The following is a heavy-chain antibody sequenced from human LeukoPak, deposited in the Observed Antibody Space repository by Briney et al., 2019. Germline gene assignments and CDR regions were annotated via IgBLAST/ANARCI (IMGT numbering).Heavy chain of an antibody. V-gene: IGHV3-15*07. Sequence: GGSLRLSCAASGFTFSNAWMNWVRQAPGKGLEWAGRIKSKTDGGTTDYAAPVKGRFTISRDDSKNTLYLQMNSLKTEDTAVYYCTIVVVITTSFDYWGQGTLVTVSS. D-gene: IGHD3-22*01. CDR3: TIVVVITTSFDY. J-gene: IGHJ4*02. CDR1: GFTFSNAW. CDR2: IKSKTDGGTT.